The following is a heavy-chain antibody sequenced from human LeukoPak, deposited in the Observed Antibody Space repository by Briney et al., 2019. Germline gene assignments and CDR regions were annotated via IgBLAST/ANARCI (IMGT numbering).Heavy chain of an antibody. Sequence: SETLSLTCAVYGGSFSGYYWSWIRQPPGKGLEWLGEINHSGSTNYNPSLKSRVTISVDTSKDQFSLKLSSVTAADTAVYYCARVRITMVRGVNPPDYWGQGTLVTVSS. CDR3: ARVRITMVRGVNPPDY. J-gene: IGHJ4*02. CDR1: GGSFSGYY. D-gene: IGHD3-10*01. CDR2: INHSGST. V-gene: IGHV4-34*01.